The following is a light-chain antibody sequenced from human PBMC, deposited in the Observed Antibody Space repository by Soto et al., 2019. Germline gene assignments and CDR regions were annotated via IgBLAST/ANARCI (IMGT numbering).Light chain of an antibody. CDR2: DAS. CDR3: QQRSNWPRMYT. CDR1: QSVSSY. Sequence: EIVLTQSPDTLSLSPWERATLSCRASQSVSSYLAWYQQKPGQAPRLLIYDASNRATGIPARFSGSGSGTDFTPTIRSLEPENFAVYYCQQRSNWPRMYTFGQGTKLEIK. V-gene: IGKV3-11*01. J-gene: IGKJ2*01.